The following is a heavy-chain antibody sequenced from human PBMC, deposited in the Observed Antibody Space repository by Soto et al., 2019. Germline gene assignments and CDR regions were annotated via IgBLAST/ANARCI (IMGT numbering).Heavy chain of an antibody. CDR3: ARRPKLIAVAGTRYYYGMDV. CDR1: GFTVSSNY. CDR2: IYSGGST. D-gene: IGHD6-19*01. Sequence: GGSLRLSCAASGFTVSSNYMSWVRQAPGKGLEWVSVIYSGGSTYYADSVKGRFTISRDNSKNTLYLQMNSLRAEDTAVYYCARRPKLIAVAGTRYYYGMDVWGQGTTVTVSS. V-gene: IGHV3-66*01. J-gene: IGHJ6*02.